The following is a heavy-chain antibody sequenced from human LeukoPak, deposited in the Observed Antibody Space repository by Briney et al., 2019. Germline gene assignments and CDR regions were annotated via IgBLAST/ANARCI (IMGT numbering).Heavy chain of an antibody. CDR3: ARVYSNYDPAAMDV. D-gene: IGHD4-11*01. Sequence: GGSLRLSCAASRFSFSTYWMNWVRQAPGKGLEWVSYISSSGITIYYADSVEGRFTISRDNAKNSLYLQMSSLRAEDTAMYYCARVYSNYDPAAMDVWGQGTTVTVSS. CDR2: ISSSGITI. CDR1: RFSFSTYW. J-gene: IGHJ6*02. V-gene: IGHV3-48*04.